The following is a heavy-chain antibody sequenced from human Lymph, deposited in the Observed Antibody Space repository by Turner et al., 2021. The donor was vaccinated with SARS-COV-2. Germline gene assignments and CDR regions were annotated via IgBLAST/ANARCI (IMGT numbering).Heavy chain of an antibody. V-gene: IGHV3-23*01. CDR1: GFTFSSYA. D-gene: IGHD3-10*01. CDR3: AKGVRGVIIPEAFDI. CDR2: ISVSGGST. J-gene: IGHJ3*02. Sequence: EVQLLESGGGLVQPGGSLRLYCSDSGFTFSSYAISWVRQAPGKGLEWFSAISVSGGSTYYADSVKGRFTISRDNSKNTMYLQMNSLRAEDTAVYYCAKGVRGVIIPEAFDIWGQGTMVTISS.